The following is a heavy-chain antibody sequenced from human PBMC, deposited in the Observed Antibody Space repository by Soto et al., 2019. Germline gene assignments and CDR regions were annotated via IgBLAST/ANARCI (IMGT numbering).Heavy chain of an antibody. J-gene: IGHJ4*02. CDR2: ISEDGSSK. Sequence: QVQVVESGGGVAQPGRSLRLSCTVSGFIFKNYGMQWVRQAPGKGLEWVAVISEDGSSKYYADSVKGRFTISRDNSENTVYLQMNSLRAEDTAVYYCTKGCGRGFDLSDSWGQGTLVTVYS. V-gene: IGHV3-30*18. CDR3: TKGCGRGFDLSDS. D-gene: IGHD5-12*01. CDR1: GFIFKNYG.